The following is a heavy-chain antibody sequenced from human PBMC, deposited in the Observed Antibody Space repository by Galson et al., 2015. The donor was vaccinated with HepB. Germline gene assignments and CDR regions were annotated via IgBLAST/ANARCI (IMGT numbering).Heavy chain of an antibody. J-gene: IGHJ6*02. CDR2: IIPIFGTA. CDR3: ARDRPDIVVVPAAIIYYYGMDV. V-gene: IGHV1-69*06. D-gene: IGHD2-2*02. Sequence: SVKVSCKASGGTFSSYAISWVRQAPGQGLEWMGGIIPIFGTANYAQKFQGRVTITADKSTSTAYVELRSLRSDDTAVYYCARDRPDIVVVPAAIIYYYGMDVRGQGTTVTVSS. CDR1: GGTFSSYA.